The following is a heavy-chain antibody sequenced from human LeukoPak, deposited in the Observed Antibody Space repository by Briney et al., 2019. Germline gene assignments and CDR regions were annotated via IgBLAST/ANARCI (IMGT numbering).Heavy chain of an antibody. V-gene: IGHV4-34*01. J-gene: IGHJ4*02. CDR2: INHSGST. D-gene: IGHD2-2*01. CDR1: GGSFSGYY. CDR3: ARERCSSTSCHRISGFRY. Sequence: SETLSLTCAVYGGSFSGYYWSWIRQPPGKGREGIGEINHSGSTNYNPSLKSRVTISVDTSKNHYSLKLSSVTAADTAVYYCARERCSSTSCHRISGFRYWGQGTLVTVSS.